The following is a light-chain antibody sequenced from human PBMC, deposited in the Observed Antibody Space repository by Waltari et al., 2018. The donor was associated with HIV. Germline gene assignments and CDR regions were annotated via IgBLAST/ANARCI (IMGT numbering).Light chain of an antibody. CDR2: EVS. V-gene: IGLV2-8*01. J-gene: IGLJ1*01. Sequence: QSALTQPPSASGSPGQSVTISCTGTSSDVGGYNYVSWYQQHPGKAPKLMIYEVSKRPSGVSDRFSGSKSGNTASLTVSGLQPEDEADYYCSSYAGSNNFVFGTGTKVTVL. CDR3: SSYAGSNNFV. CDR1: SSDVGGYNY.